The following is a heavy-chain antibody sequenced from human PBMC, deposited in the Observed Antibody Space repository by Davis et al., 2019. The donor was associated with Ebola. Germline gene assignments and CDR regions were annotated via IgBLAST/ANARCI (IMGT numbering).Heavy chain of an antibody. CDR3: ARYCSGGSCYPASGMDV. Sequence: PGGSLRLSCAASGFTFSSYAMSWVRQAPGKGLEWVSAISGSGGSTYYADSVKGRFTISRDNSKNTLYLQMNSLRAEDMALYYCARYCSGGSCYPASGMDVWGQGTTVTVSS. CDR1: GFTFSSYA. D-gene: IGHD2-15*01. CDR2: ISGSGGST. J-gene: IGHJ6*02. V-gene: IGHV3-23*01.